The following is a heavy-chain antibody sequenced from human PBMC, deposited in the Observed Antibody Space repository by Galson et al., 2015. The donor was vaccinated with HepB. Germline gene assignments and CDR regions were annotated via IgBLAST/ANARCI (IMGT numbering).Heavy chain of an antibody. J-gene: IGHJ6*02. CDR2: INPNSGGT. CDR1: GYTFTGYY. Sequence: SVKVSCKASGYTFTGYYMHWVRQAPGQGLEWMGWINPNSGGTNYAQKFQGWVTMTRDTSISTAYMELSRLRSDDTAVYYCARGILSYYYYGMDVWGQGTTVTVSS. V-gene: IGHV1-2*04. CDR3: ARGILSYYYYGMDV.